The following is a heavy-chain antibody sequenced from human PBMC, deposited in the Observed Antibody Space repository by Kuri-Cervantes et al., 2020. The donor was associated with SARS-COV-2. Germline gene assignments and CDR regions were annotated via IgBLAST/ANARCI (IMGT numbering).Heavy chain of an antibody. CDR2: ISAYNGNT. Sequence: ASVKVSCQASGYTFTGYYMHWVRQAPGQGLEWMGWISAYNGNTNYAQKLQGRVTMTTDTSTSTAYMELRSLRSDDTAVYYCARYEIGERDSSSPYDYWGQGTLVTVSS. J-gene: IGHJ4*02. V-gene: IGHV1-18*04. D-gene: IGHD6-6*01. CDR1: GYTFTGYY. CDR3: ARYEIGERDSSSPYDY.